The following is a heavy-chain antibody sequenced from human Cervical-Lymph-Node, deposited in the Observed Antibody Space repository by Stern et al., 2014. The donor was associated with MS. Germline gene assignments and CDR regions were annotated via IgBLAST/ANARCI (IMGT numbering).Heavy chain of an antibody. V-gene: IGHV1-69*01. CDR2: TTPLFDAT. J-gene: IGHJ4*02. CDR3: ARGDSEAPIYYFDY. CDR1: GGTFSTFA. D-gene: IGHD2-21*01. Sequence: VHLVESGAEVKQPGSSVQVSCQTSGGTFSTFAIGWVRQAPGQGLALVGGTTPLFDATNYAQKFQGRLTITADESTRTAYMELSSLRPDDTAMYYCARGDSEAPIYYFDYWGQGTLVTVSS.